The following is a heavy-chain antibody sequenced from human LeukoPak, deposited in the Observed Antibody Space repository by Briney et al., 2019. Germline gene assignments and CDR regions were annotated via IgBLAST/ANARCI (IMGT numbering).Heavy chain of an antibody. D-gene: IGHD3-16*01. CDR1: GFTFSSYA. CDR3: ARAPYGDNGYTAEVADC. Sequence: GRSLRLSCAASGFTFSSYAMHWVRQAPGKGLEWVAVISYDGSNKYYADSVKGRFTISRDNSKNTLYLQMNSLRVGDTAVYYCARAPYGDNGYTAEVADCWGQGTLVTVSS. J-gene: IGHJ4*02. CDR2: ISYDGSNK. V-gene: IGHV3-30*14.